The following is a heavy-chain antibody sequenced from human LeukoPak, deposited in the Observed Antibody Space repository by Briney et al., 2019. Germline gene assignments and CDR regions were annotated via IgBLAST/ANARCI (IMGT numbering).Heavy chain of an antibody. D-gene: IGHD5-18*01. Sequence: PSETLSLTCAVYGGSFSGYYWSWIRQPPGKGLEWIGEINHSGSTNYNPSLKSRVTISVDTSKNQFSLKLSSVTAADTAVYYCARRWTSGYSHGSVNYWGQGTLVTVSS. J-gene: IGHJ4*02. CDR1: GGSFSGYY. CDR3: ARRWTSGYSHGSVNY. CDR2: INHSGST. V-gene: IGHV4-34*01.